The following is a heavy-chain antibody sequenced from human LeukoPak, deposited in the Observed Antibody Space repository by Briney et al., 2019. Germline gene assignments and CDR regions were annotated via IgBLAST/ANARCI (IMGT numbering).Heavy chain of an antibody. CDR2: INPSGGGT. J-gene: IGHJ3*02. D-gene: IGHD1-14*01. CDR3: ARDSLRDRGPFDM. Sequence: ASVKVSCTASGYTFTNYYMHWVRQAPGQGLEWMGIINPSGGGTSSPQKFQGRVTMTRDTSTSTVYMELSSLRSEDTAVYYCARDSLRDRGPFDMWGQGTMVTVSA. V-gene: IGHV1-46*01. CDR1: GYTFTNYY.